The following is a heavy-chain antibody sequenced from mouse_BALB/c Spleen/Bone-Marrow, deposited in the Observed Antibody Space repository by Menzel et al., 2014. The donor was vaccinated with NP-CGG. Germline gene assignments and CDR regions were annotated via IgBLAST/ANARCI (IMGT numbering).Heavy chain of an antibody. V-gene: IGHV2-9*02. J-gene: IGHJ4*01. CDR3: AKVGYRYDGYAMDY. D-gene: IGHD2-14*01. Sequence: QVQLKQSGPGLVAPSQSLSITCTVSGFSLTSYGVHWVRQPPGKGLEWLGVIWAGGSTNYNSALMSRLSISKDNSKSQVFLKMNSLQTDDTAMCYCAKVGYRYDGYAMDYWGQGTSVTVSS. CDR2: IWAGGST. CDR1: GFSLTSYG.